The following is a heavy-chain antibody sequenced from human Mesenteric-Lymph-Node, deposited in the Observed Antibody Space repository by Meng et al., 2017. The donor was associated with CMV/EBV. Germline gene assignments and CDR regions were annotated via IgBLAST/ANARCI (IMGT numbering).Heavy chain of an antibody. CDR1: GGTFSTYT. Sequence: ASVTVSCKFSGGTFSTYTFSWVRQAPGQGLEWMGWISAYNGNTNYAQKIQGRVTMTTDTSTSTAYMELRSLRSDDTAVYYCARGGAAAGTSWFDPWGQGTLVTVSS. J-gene: IGHJ5*02. V-gene: IGHV1-18*01. CDR2: ISAYNGNT. CDR3: ARGGAAAGTSWFDP. D-gene: IGHD6-13*01.